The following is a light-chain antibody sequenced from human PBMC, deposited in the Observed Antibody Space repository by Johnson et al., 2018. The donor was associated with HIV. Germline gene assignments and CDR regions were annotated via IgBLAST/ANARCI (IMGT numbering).Light chain of an antibody. J-gene: IGLJ1*01. V-gene: IGLV1-51*02. CDR1: SSNIGNNY. CDR2: ENT. CDR3: GTWDSSLSVYV. Sequence: QSVLTQPPSVSAAPGQKVTISCSGSSSNIGNNYVSWYQQLPGTAPKLLIYENTKRPSGITDRFSGSKSGTSATLGITGLQTGDEADYYCGTWDSSLSVYVFGTGTKVTVL.